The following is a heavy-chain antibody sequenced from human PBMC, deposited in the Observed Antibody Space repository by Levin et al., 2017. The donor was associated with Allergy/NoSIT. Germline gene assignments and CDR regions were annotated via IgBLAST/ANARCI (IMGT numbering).Heavy chain of an antibody. CDR2: MRYTGDTT. Sequence: GESLKISCAASGFTFSSYTMTWVRQAPGKGLEWVSAMRYTGDTTYYADSVKGRFTISRDSSKDTLFLQMNSLRAEDTDVYYCAKGLDSGSPYRAFDMWGQGTMVTVSS. V-gene: IGHV3-23*01. J-gene: IGHJ3*02. D-gene: IGHD1-26*01. CDR1: GFTFSSYT. CDR3: AKGLDSGSPYRAFDM.